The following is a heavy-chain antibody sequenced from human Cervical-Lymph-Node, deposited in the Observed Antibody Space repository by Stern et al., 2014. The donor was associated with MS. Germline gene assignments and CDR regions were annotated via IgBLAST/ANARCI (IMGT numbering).Heavy chain of an antibody. J-gene: IGHJ1*01. CDR3: ANPLPYAN. V-gene: IGHV1-46*03. D-gene: IGHD4-17*01. CDR1: GDTFASYP. Sequence: VQLVESGAEVKKPGASVKVSCKASGDTFASYPIHWLRQAPGQGPVWMGIVNPNDGRTTYAQTFQGRVTMTRDTSTRTVNMELSSLKAEDTAMYFCANPLPYANWGQGTRVTVSS. CDR2: VNPNDGRT.